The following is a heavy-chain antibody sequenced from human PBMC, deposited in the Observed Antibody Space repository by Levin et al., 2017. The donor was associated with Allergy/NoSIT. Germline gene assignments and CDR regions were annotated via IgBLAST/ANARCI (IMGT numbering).Heavy chain of an antibody. V-gene: IGHV3-30*18. D-gene: IGHD5-12*01. CDR3: AKVGKSGDDEGGVAFDS. CDR2: ISYGGSNE. CDR1: GFSFRSYG. J-gene: IGHJ4*02. Sequence: GGSLRLSCAASGFSFRSYGMHWVRQAPGKGLDWVAVISYGGSNEYYADSVKGRFTISRDNSKNTMYLQMNSLRPEDTAVYYCAKVGKSGDDEGGVAFDSWGQGTLVTVSS.